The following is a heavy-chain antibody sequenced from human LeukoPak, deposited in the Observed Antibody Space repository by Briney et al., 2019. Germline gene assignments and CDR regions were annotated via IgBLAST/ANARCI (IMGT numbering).Heavy chain of an antibody. CDR1: XYTFXGYX. Sequence: SVQVSXKXXXYTFXGYXMHWVRQAPGQGVEGMGWINPNSGGTNYSQKFEGRVTITRDTSISTAYMELSRLRSDDTAVYYCARVLYCSGGSCYGMDVWGQGTTVTVSS. J-gene: IGHJ6*02. CDR2: INPNSGGT. V-gene: IGHV1-2*02. CDR3: ARVLYCSGGSCYGMDV. D-gene: IGHD2-15*01.